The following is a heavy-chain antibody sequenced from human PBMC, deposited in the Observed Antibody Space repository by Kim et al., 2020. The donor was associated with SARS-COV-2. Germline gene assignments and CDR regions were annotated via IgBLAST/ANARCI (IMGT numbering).Heavy chain of an antibody. J-gene: IGHJ4*02. CDR3: AKDFFTSHIAARRGLFDY. CDR2: ISGSGGST. D-gene: IGHD6-6*01. V-gene: IGHV3-23*01. Sequence: GGSLRLSCAASGFTFSSYAMSWVRQAPGKGLEWVSAISGSGGSTYYADSVKGRFTISRDNSKNTLYLQMNSLRAEDTAVYYCAKDFFTSHIAARRGLFDYWGQGTLVTVSS. CDR1: GFTFSSYA.